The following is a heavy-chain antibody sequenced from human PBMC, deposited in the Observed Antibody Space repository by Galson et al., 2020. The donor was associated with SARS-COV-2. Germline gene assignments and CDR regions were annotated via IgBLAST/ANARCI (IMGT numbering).Heavy chain of an antibody. V-gene: IGHV3-49*04. Sequence: GGSLRLSCTASGFTFGDHAMNWVRQAPGKGLEWVGFIRSKAYGGTTEYAASVKGRFTISRDDSKSIAYLQMNSLKTEDTAVYFCTRGGVPYYYYMDVWGKGTTVTVS. CDR2: IRSKAYGGTT. CDR3: TRGGVPYYYYMDV. J-gene: IGHJ6*03. CDR1: GFTFGDHA. D-gene: IGHD2-2*01.